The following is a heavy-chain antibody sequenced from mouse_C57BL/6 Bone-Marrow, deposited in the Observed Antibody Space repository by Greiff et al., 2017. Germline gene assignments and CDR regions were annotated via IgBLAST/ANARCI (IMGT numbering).Heavy chain of an antibody. CDR2: ISNGGGST. J-gene: IGHJ2*01. D-gene: IGHD1-2*01. CDR3: VRQRGTATYYFDY. CDR1: GFTFSSYT. Sequence: EVKLMESGGGLVQPGGSLKLSCAASGFTFSSYTMSWVRQTPEKRLEWVAYISNGGGSTYYPDTVKGRFTISRDNAKNTLYLQMSSLKSEDTAMYYCVRQRGTATYYFDYWGQGTTLTVSS. V-gene: IGHV5-12-2*01.